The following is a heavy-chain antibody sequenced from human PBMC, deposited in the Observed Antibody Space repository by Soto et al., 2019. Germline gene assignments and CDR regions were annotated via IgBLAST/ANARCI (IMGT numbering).Heavy chain of an antibody. CDR3: ARVLDSSGYYFLYY. J-gene: IGHJ4*02. Sequence: ASVKVSCKTSGYTFSDYGVSWVRQAPGQGLEWMGWINTFNGNTKYEQKFQGRVTMTTDTSTSTAYMELRSLRSDDTAVYYCARVLDSSGYYFLYYWGQGTLVTVSS. CDR1: GYTFSDYG. CDR2: INTFNGNT. D-gene: IGHD3-22*01. V-gene: IGHV1-18*01.